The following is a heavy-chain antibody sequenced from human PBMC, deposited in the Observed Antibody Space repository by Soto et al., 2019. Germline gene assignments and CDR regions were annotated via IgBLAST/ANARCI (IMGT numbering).Heavy chain of an antibody. CDR2: INHSGST. Sequence: SETLSLTCAVYGGSFSGYYWSWIRQPPGKGLEWIGEINHSGSTNYNPSLKSRVTINPDTSRNQFSLQFSFVTPEDTAVYYCARSTQKVNKYAPATLLDYWGQGILVTVSS. CDR3: ARSTQKVNKYAPATLLDY. J-gene: IGHJ4*02. CDR1: GGSFSGYY. D-gene: IGHD2-8*01. V-gene: IGHV4-34*01.